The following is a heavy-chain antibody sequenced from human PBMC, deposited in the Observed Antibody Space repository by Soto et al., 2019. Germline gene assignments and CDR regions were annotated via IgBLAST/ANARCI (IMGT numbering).Heavy chain of an antibody. CDR2: IYYSGST. D-gene: IGHD1-7*01. V-gene: IGHV4-30-4*01. Sequence: SETLSLTCTVSGGSISSGDYYWSWIRQPPGKGLEWIGYIYYSGSTYYNPSLKSRVTISVDTSKNQFSLKLSSVTAADTAVYYCAKGLRTTSPIFDYRGQGTLXTVSS. CDR3: AKGLRTTSPIFDY. J-gene: IGHJ4*02. CDR1: GGSISSGDYY.